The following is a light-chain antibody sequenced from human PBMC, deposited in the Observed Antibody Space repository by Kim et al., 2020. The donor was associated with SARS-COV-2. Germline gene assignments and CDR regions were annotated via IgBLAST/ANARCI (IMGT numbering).Light chain of an antibody. CDR1: KLGDKY. CDR3: QAWDSSYVV. J-gene: IGLJ2*01. CDR2: QDS. V-gene: IGLV3-1*01. Sequence: SYELTQPPSVSVSPGRTASITCSGDKLGDKYACWYQQKPGQSPVLVIYQDSKRPSGIPERFSGSNSGNTATLTISGTQAMDEADYYCQAWDSSYVVFGGG.